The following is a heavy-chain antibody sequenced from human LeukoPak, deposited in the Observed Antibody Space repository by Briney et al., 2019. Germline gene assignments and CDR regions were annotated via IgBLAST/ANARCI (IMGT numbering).Heavy chain of an antibody. Sequence: GASVKVSCKASGYTFTSYAMNWVRQAPGQGLEWMGWINTNTGNPTYAQGFTRRFVFSLATSVSTAYLQISSLKAEDTAVYYCARDVGVGDRHAGENWFDPWGQGTLVTVSS. CDR2: INTNTGNP. V-gene: IGHV7-4-1*02. CDR3: ARDVGVGDRHAGENWFDP. J-gene: IGHJ5*02. CDR1: GYTFTSYA. D-gene: IGHD3-16*01.